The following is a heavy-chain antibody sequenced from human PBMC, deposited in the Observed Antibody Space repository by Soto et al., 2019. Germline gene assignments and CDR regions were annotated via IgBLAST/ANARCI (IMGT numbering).Heavy chain of an antibody. J-gene: IGHJ4*02. D-gene: IGHD2-15*01. CDR1: GVSFSSDA. CDR3: AKYKVVVVAATDYFDY. V-gene: IGHV3-23*01. CDR2: ISGSGGST. Sequence: GGSLKLCSAASGVSFSSDAMRWVGQGPGKGMEWVSAISGSGGSTYYADSVKGRFTISRDNSKNTLYLQMNSLRAEDTAVYYCAKYKVVVVAATDYFDYWGQGT.